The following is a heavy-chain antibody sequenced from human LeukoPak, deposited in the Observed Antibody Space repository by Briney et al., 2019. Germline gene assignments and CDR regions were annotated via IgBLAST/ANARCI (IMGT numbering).Heavy chain of an antibody. CDR3: ARHGHCSSTSCYRGAGWFDP. CDR2: IYYSGST. D-gene: IGHD2-2*02. CDR1: GGSISSSSYY. Sequence: SETLSLTCTVSGGSISSSSYYWGWIRQPPGKGLEWIGSIYYSGSTYYNPSLKSRVTMSVDTSKNQFSLKLSSVTAADTAVYYCARHGHCSSTSCYRGAGWFDPWGQGTLVTVSS. V-gene: IGHV4-39*01. J-gene: IGHJ5*02.